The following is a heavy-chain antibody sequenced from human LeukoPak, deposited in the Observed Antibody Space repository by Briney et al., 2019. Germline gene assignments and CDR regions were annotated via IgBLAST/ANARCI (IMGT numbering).Heavy chain of an antibody. V-gene: IGHV3-30*04. D-gene: IGHD3-16*01. CDR2: ISYDGSDK. J-gene: IGHJ4*02. CDR3: ARVRWGGLYYFDY. Sequence: GGSLRLSCAASGFTFSNYAMHWVRQAPGKGLEWVAFISYDGSDKYYADSVKGRFTISRDNSKNTLDLQMNSLRPEDTAVYYCARVRWGGLYYFDYWGQGTLVTVSS. CDR1: GFTFSNYA.